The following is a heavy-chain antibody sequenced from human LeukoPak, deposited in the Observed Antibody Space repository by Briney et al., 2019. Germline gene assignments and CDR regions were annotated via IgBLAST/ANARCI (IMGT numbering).Heavy chain of an antibody. J-gene: IGHJ4*02. CDR1: GFTFSSYA. D-gene: IGHD1-26*01. CDR2: ISGSGGST. Sequence: GGSLRLSCAASGFTFSSYAMSWVSQAPGKGLEWVSAISGSGGSTYYADSVKGRFTISRDNSKNTLYLQMNSLRAEDTAVYYCAKGLLSGSYYGYWGQGTLVTVSS. CDR3: AKGLLSGSYYGY. V-gene: IGHV3-23*01.